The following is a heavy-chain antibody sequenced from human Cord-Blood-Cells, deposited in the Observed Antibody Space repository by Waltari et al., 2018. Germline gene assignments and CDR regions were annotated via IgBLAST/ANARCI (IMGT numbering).Heavy chain of an antibody. Sequence: QVQLQQWGAGLLKPSETLSLTCAVYVGSFSCSSWSCIRHPPGKGLEWIGEINHSGSTNYNPSLKSRVTISVDTSKNQFSLKLSSVTAADTAVYYCARSKGSHCSSTSCYSNWFDPWGQGTLVTVSS. V-gene: IGHV4-34*01. CDR1: VGSFSCSS. CDR3: ARSKGSHCSSTSCYSNWFDP. J-gene: IGHJ5*02. D-gene: IGHD2-2*01. CDR2: INHSGST.